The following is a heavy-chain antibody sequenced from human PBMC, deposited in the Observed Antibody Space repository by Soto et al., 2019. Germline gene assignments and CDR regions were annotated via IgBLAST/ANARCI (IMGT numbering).Heavy chain of an antibody. CDR2: ISYDGSNK. J-gene: IGHJ6*02. CDR3: AKRVGRYYYYGMDV. CDR1: GFTFSSYG. V-gene: IGHV3-30*18. D-gene: IGHD2-15*01. Sequence: SLRLSCAASGFTFSSYGMHWVRQAPGKGLEWVAVISYDGSNKYYADSVKGRFTISRDNSKNTLYLQMNSLRAEDTAVYYCAKRVGRYYYYGMDVWGQGTTVNVSS.